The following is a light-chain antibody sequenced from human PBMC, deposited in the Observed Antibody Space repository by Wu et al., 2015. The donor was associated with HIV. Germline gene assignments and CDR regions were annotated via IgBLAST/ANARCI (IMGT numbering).Light chain of an antibody. V-gene: IGKV1-12*01. CDR1: QGLYSL. CDR2: GAT. J-gene: IGKJ4*01. CDR3: QQANSFPLT. Sequence: DIQMTQSPSSVSASVGDRVTITCRASQGLYSLLAWYQQKPGKAPKLLIYGATNLQSGVPSRFSGSGSGTDFTLTISSLQPEDVATYSCQQANSFPLTFGGGTKVEI.